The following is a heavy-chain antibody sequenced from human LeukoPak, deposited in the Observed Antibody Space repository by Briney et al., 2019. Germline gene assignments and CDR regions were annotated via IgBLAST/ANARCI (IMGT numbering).Heavy chain of an antibody. Sequence: PGGSLRLSCAASGFTFSSHSMNWVRQAPGKGLEWVSYISSSSTIYYADSVKGRFTISRDNAKNSLYLQMNSLRAEDTAVYYCAGSIVGATMDDYWGQGTLVTVSS. CDR2: ISSSSTI. CDR3: AGSIVGATMDDY. CDR1: GFTFSSHS. J-gene: IGHJ4*02. D-gene: IGHD1-26*01. V-gene: IGHV3-48*01.